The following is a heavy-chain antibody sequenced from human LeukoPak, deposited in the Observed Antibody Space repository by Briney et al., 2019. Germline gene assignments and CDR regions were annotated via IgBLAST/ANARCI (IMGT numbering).Heavy chain of an antibody. V-gene: IGHV3-53*01. Sequence: GGSLRLSCAASGFTVSSNYMSWVRQAPGKGLEWVSVIYSGGSTYYADSVKGRFTISRDNSKNTLYLQMNSLRAEDTAVYYCAKVYGSGSYPTYYYYGMDVWGQGTTVTVSS. CDR3: AKVYGSGSYPTYYYYGMDV. CDR1: GFTVSSNY. J-gene: IGHJ6*02. D-gene: IGHD3-10*01. CDR2: IYSGGST.